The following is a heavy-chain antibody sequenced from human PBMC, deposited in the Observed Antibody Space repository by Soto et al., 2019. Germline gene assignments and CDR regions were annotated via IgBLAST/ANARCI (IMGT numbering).Heavy chain of an antibody. Sequence: GGSLRLSCAASGFTFSSYAMHWVRQAPGKGLEWVAVISYDGSNKYYADSVKGRFTISRDNSKNTLYLQMNSLRAEDTAVYYCARDGMVGFLEWYPLYAEYFQHWGQGTLVTVSS. V-gene: IGHV3-30-3*01. CDR3: ARDGMVGFLEWYPLYAEYFQH. D-gene: IGHD3-3*01. J-gene: IGHJ1*01. CDR2: ISYDGSNK. CDR1: GFTFSSYA.